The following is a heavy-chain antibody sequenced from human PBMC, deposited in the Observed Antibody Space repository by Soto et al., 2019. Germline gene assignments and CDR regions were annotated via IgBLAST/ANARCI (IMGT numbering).Heavy chain of an antibody. CDR2: ISYDGSNK. Sequence: GGSLRLSCAASGFTFSSYGMHWVRQAPGKGLEWVAVISYDGSNKYYADSVKGRFTISRDNSKNTLYLQMNSLRAEDMAVYSCAKDPSKGGWGYFDYWGQGTLVTVSS. CDR1: GFTFSSYG. CDR3: AKDPSKGGWGYFDY. V-gene: IGHV3-30*18. D-gene: IGHD7-27*01. J-gene: IGHJ4*02.